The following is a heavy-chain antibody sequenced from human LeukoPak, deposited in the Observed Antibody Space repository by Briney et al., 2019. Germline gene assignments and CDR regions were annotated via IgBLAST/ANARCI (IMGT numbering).Heavy chain of an antibody. Sequence: PGGSLRLSCAASGFTFSSYAMNWVRQAPGKGLEWVSSISSSSSYIYYADSVKGRFTISRDNAKNSLYLQMNSLRAEDTAVYYCAREPSGWLQAHNWGQGTLVTVSS. D-gene: IGHD5-24*01. CDR2: ISSSSSYI. CDR1: GFTFSSYA. J-gene: IGHJ4*02. V-gene: IGHV3-21*01. CDR3: AREPSGWLQAHN.